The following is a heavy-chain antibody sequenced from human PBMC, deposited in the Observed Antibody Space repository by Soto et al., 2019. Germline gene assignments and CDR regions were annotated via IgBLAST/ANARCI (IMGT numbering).Heavy chain of an antibody. CDR3: ARDSPASDY. CDR2: ISAYSGNT. CDR1: GYTFRSYA. J-gene: IGHJ4*02. V-gene: IGHV1-18*01. Sequence: GASVKVSCKASGYTFRSYAITLVRQAPGQGLEWMAWISAYSGNTNYAQKFQGRVTMTTDTSTSTAYMELRSLCSDDTAVYYCARDSPASDYWGQGTLVTVSS.